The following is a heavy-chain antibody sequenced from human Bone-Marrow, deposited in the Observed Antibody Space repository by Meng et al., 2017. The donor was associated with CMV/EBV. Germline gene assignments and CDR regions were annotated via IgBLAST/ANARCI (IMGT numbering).Heavy chain of an antibody. CDR2: VSFDESNN. J-gene: IGHJ4*02. V-gene: IGHV3-30*04. CDR3: ARGLLMGPTTGIYY. CDR1: GFTFNYYS. D-gene: IGHD1-26*01. Sequence: SLKISCAASGFTFNYYSMHWIRQAPGKGLEWVAVVSFDESNNYYADSVKGRFTISRDNSKNTLYLQMGSLRAGDTAVYYCARGLLMGPTTGIYYWGQGTLVTVSS.